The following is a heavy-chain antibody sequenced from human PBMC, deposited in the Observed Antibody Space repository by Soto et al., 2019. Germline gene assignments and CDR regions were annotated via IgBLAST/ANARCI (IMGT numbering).Heavy chain of an antibody. Sequence: QITLKESGPTLVKPTQTLTLTRTFSGFSLSTSGVGVGWIRQPPGKALEWLALIYWDDDKRYSPSLKSRLTITKDTSKNQVVLTMTNMDPVDTATYYCAHTLYGSGSYYSGVDAFDIWGQGTMVTVSS. V-gene: IGHV2-5*02. D-gene: IGHD3-10*01. CDR1: GFSLSTSGVG. CDR2: IYWDDDK. J-gene: IGHJ3*02. CDR3: AHTLYGSGSYYSGVDAFDI.